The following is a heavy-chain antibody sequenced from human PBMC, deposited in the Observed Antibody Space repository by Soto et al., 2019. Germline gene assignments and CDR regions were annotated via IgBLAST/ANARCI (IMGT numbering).Heavy chain of an antibody. CDR1: GGSISSGGYY. Sequence: TLSLTCTVSGGSISSGGYYWSWIRQHPGKGLEWIGYIYYSGSTYYNPSLKSRVTISVDTSKNQFSLKLSSVTAADTAVYYCARGRGGNHYYHSTLWPYFDYWGRGTLVTVSS. V-gene: IGHV4-31*03. CDR2: IYYSGST. J-gene: IGHJ4*02. D-gene: IGHD3-22*01. CDR3: ARGRGGNHYYHSTLWPYFDY.